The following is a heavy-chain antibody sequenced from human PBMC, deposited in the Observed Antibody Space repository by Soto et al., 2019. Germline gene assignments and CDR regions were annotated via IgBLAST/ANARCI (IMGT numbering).Heavy chain of an antibody. CDR1: GFPFNNAW. D-gene: IGHD2-2*02. CDR3: TTYTLSPS. Sequence: GGSLRLSCSASGFPFNNAWMNWVREAPGKGLEWVGRIRPRSDGGTTDYAAPVKGRFAISRDDSKNMVDLQMDSLKSEDTALYYCTTYTLSPSWGQGTLVTVSS. CDR2: IRPRSDGGTT. J-gene: IGHJ4*02. V-gene: IGHV3-15*07.